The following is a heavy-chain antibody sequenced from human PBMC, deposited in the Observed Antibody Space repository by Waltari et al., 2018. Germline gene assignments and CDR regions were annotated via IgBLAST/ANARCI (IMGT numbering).Heavy chain of an antibody. CDR1: GCPFNTYG. V-gene: IGHV1-69*15. CDR3: ARKASGYDAGGTFDI. CDR2: VIPIYGRS. J-gene: IGHJ3*02. Sequence: QVHLGQSGAAEKRPGASVTVSCKASGCPFNTYGIHWVLQAPGQGLEWVGKVIPIYGRSYYAQTFKDRVTITADESTTTAYMELKNLKSDDTAIYYCARKASGYDAGGTFDIWGQGTTVTVSS. D-gene: IGHD5-12*01.